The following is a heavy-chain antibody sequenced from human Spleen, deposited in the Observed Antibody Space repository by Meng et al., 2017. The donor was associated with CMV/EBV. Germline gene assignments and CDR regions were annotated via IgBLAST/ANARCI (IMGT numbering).Heavy chain of an antibody. CDR2: VYYSGST. CDR1: GGSISSRSYY. Sequence: GSLRLSCTVSGGSISSRSYYWGWIRQPPGEGLEWIGNVYYSGSTYYNPSLKSRVTISVDTSKNQFFLKLSSVTAADTAMYYCARSYGGYYRFDYWGQGTLVTVSS. J-gene: IGHJ4*02. D-gene: IGHD3-22*01. CDR3: ARSYGGYYRFDY. V-gene: IGHV4-39*07.